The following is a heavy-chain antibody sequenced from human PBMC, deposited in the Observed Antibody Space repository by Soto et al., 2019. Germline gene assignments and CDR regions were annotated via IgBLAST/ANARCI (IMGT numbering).Heavy chain of an antibody. J-gene: IGHJ3*02. V-gene: IGHV1-69*06. CDR1: GGTFSSYA. CDR2: IIPIFGTA. Sequence: GASVKVSCKASGGTFSSYAISWVRQAPGQGLEWMGGIIPIFGTANYAQKFQGRVTITADKSTSTAYMELSSLRSEDKAVYYCERGHSSRWYGAFDIWGQGTMVTVSS. CDR3: ERGHSSRWYGAFDI. D-gene: IGHD6-13*01.